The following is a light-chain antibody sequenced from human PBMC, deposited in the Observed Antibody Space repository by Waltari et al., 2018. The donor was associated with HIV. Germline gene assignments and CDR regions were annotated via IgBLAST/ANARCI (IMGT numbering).Light chain of an antibody. CDR3: SSYITGSPFV. V-gene: IGLV2-14*03. Sequence: QSALTQPASVSGSPGQSITTSCTGTSSAIGGSTSVSWYQHHPGKAPKLIIYDVTERPTGIPNRFSGSNSDNTASLTISGLQTEDEADFYCSSYITGSPFVFGGGTKVTVL. J-gene: IGLJ2*01. CDR2: DVT. CDR1: SSAIGGSTS.